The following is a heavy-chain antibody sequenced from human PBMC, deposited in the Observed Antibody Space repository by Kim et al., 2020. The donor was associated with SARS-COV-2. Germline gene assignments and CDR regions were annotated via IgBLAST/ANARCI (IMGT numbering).Heavy chain of an antibody. D-gene: IGHD6-13*01. V-gene: IGHV4-59*01. CDR3: ARAPIAAAGSYYFDY. Sequence: SETLSLTCTVSGGSISSYYWSWIRQPPGKGLEWIGYIYYSGSTNYNPSLKSRVTISVDTSKNQFSLKLSSVTAADTAVYYCARAPIAAAGSYYFDYWGQGTLVTVSS. CDR1: GGSISSYY. CDR2: IYYSGST. J-gene: IGHJ4*02.